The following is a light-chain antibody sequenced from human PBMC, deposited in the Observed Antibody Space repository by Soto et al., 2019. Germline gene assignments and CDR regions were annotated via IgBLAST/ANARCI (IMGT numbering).Light chain of an antibody. V-gene: IGLV2-14*01. CDR3: QSYDSSLSGPYV. CDR2: EVS. J-gene: IGLJ1*01. CDR1: SSDVGGYNY. Sequence: QSALTQPASVSGSPGQSITISCTGTSSDVGGYNYVSWYQQQSGKAPKLMIHEVSNRPSGVSNRFSGSKSGNTASLAITGLQAEDEADYYCQSYDSSLSGPYVFGTGTKVTVL.